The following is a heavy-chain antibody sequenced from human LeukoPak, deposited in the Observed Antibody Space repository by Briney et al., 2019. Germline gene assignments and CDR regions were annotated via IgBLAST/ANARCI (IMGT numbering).Heavy chain of an antibody. CDR1: GGTFSYTA. CDR3: ARAAYNDFWSEHNYFGP. V-gene: IGHV1-69*05. D-gene: IGHD3-3*01. CDR2: IIPLFGTT. Sequence: ASVKVSCKASGGTFSYTAISWVRQAPVQGLEWMGGIIPLFGTTNYAQKFQGRVTISKNDSATTAYMELSGLRYDDTAMYYCARAAYNDFWSEHNYFGPWGQGSLVTVSS. J-gene: IGHJ5*02.